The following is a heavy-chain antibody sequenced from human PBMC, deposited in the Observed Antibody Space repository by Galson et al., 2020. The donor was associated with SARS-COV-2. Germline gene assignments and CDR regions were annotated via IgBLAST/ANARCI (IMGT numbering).Heavy chain of an antibody. V-gene: IGHV3-15*07. Sequence: GGSLRLSCAASGFTFSNAWMNWVRQAPGKGLEWVGRLKSTADGGTTDYAAPVKGRFTISRDDSKNTLYLQMNSLKTEDTAVYYCTTRQREWLADYWGQGTLVTVSS. D-gene: IGHD3-3*01. CDR2: LKSTADGGTT. J-gene: IGHJ4*02. CDR1: GFTFSNAW. CDR3: TTRQREWLADY.